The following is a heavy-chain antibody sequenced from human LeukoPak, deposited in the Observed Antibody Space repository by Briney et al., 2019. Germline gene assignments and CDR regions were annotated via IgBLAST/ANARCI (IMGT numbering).Heavy chain of an antibody. Sequence: ASVKVSCKAFEYTFTAYYMHWVRQAPGQGLEWMGWINPNSGGTNYAQKFQDRVTMTRDTSISTAYMELSRLRSDDTAVYYCATYSSSSREGFDYWGQGTLVTVSS. V-gene: IGHV1-2*02. J-gene: IGHJ4*02. CDR1: EYTFTAYY. CDR3: ATYSSSSREGFDY. D-gene: IGHD6-6*01. CDR2: INPNSGGT.